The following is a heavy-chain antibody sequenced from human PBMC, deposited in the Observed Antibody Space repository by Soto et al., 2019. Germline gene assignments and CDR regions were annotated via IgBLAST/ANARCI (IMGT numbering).Heavy chain of an antibody. CDR2: IYSGGST. J-gene: IGHJ4*02. D-gene: IGHD4-4*01. CDR3: ARGYSNYSFDY. CDR1: GFTVSSNY. Sequence: GGSLRLSCAASGFTVSSNYMSWVRQAPGKGLEWVSVIYSGGSTYYSDSVKGRFTISRDNSKNTLYLQMNSLRAEDTAVYYCARGYSNYSFDYWGQGTLVTVSS. V-gene: IGHV3-53*01.